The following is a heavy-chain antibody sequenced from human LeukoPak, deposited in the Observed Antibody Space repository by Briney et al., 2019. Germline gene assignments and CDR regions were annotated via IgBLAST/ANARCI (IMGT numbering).Heavy chain of an antibody. J-gene: IGHJ4*02. CDR2: IYYSGST. D-gene: IGHD5-18*01. CDR3: ARGHTSGYSYYFEY. V-gene: IGHV4-30-4*01. CDR1: GGSISSGDYY. Sequence: PSETLSLTCTVSGGSISSGDYYWSWIRQPPGKGLEWIGYIYYSGSTYYNPSLKSRVTISIDTSKNQFSLKLSSVTAADTAMYYCARGHTSGYSYYFEYWGQGTLVTVSS.